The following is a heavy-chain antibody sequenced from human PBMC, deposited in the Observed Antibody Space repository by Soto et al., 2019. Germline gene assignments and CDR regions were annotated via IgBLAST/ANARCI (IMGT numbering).Heavy chain of an antibody. V-gene: IGHV3-30*18. CDR1: GFTFSSYG. CDR3: AKDLDAYSSSSCSYYYYGMDV. CDR2: ISYDGSNK. J-gene: IGHJ6*02. D-gene: IGHD6-6*01. Sequence: QVQLVESGGGVVQPGRSLRLSCAASGFTFSSYGMHWVRQAPGKGLEWVAVISYDGSNKYYADSVKGRFTISRDNSKNTLYLQMNSLRAEDTAVYYCAKDLDAYSSSSCSYYYYGMDVWGQGTTVTVSS.